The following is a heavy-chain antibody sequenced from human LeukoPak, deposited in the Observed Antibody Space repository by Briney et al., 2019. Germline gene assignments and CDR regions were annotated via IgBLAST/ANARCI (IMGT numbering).Heavy chain of an antibody. CDR3: AKAIAVAGNVYFDH. D-gene: IGHD6-13*01. CDR2: ISGSGGST. Sequence: GGSLRLSCAASGLTFSSYAMSWVRQAPGKGLEWVSGISGSGGSTYYADSVKGRFTISRDNAKNSLYLQMNTVRAEDTALYYCAKAIAVAGNVYFDHWGQGTLVTVSS. J-gene: IGHJ4*02. CDR1: GLTFSSYA. V-gene: IGHV3-23*01.